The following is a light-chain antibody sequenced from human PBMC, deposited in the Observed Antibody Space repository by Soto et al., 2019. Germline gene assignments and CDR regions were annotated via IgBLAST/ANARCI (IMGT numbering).Light chain of an antibody. CDR1: QGISSA. CDR3: QQFNSYPFT. CDR2: DAS. V-gene: IGKV1-13*02. Sequence: AIQLTQSPSSLSASVGDRVTITCRASQGISSALAWYQQKPGKAPKLLIYDASSLESGVPSRFSGGGSETDFTLTISSLQPEDFATYYCQQFNSYPFTFGPGTKVDIK. J-gene: IGKJ3*01.